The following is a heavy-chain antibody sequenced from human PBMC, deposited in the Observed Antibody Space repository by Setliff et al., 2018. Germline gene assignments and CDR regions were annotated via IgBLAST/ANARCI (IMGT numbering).Heavy chain of an antibody. D-gene: IGHD2-21*01. J-gene: IGHJ3*02. V-gene: IGHV4-34*01. CDR3: AREGEVDAFDI. CDR2: SDRRGST. CDR1: GGSFSGYY. Sequence: PSETLSLTCGVSGGSFSGYYWTWIRQPPGKGLEFIGASDRRGSTTYNPSLRSRVSISVDTSKNQFSLKLNSVTAADTAVYYCAREGEVDAFDIWGQGTMVTVSS.